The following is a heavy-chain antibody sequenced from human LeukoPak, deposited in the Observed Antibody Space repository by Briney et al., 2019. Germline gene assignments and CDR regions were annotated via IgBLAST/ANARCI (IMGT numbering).Heavy chain of an antibody. CDR1: GYTSTSYA. Sequence: ASVKVSCTASGYTSTSYAMHWVRQAPGQRLEWMGWINAGNGNTKYSQKFQGRVTITRDTSASTAYMELSSLRSEDTAVYYCAVGFEWLGLFDYWGQGTLVTVSS. CDR3: AVGFEWLGLFDY. J-gene: IGHJ4*02. D-gene: IGHD6-19*01. V-gene: IGHV1-3*01. CDR2: INAGNGNT.